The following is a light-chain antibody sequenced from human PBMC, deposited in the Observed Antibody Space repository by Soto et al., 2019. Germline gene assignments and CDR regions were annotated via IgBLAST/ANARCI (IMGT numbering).Light chain of an antibody. CDR3: QQYGSSPLFT. Sequence: EIVLTQSPGPLSLSPGERATLSCRPSQSVSSSYLAWYQQKPGQAPRRLIYGASSRPTGIPDRFSGSGSGTDFTLTISRLEPEDFAVYYCQQYGSSPLFTFGPGTKVDIK. J-gene: IGKJ3*01. CDR2: GAS. V-gene: IGKV3-20*01. CDR1: QSVSSSY.